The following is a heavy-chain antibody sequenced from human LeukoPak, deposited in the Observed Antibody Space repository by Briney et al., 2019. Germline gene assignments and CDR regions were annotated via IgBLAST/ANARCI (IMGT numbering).Heavy chain of an antibody. CDR2: INTDGSST. D-gene: IGHD6-13*01. Sequence: GGSLRLSCAASGFTFSSYWMHWVRQAPGKGLVWVSRINTDGSSTNYADSVKGRFTISRDNAKNTLYLQMNSLRAGDTAVYYCARAAYSSTWYSRYFDLWGRGTLVTVSS. CDR3: ARAAYSSTWYSRYFDL. CDR1: GFTFSSYW. J-gene: IGHJ2*01. V-gene: IGHV3-74*01.